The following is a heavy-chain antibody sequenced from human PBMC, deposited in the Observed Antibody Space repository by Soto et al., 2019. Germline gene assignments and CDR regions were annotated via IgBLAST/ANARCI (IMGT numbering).Heavy chain of an antibody. V-gene: IGHV4-4*02. CDR2: IYHSGST. Sequence: SETLSLTCAVSGGSISSSNWWSWVRQRPGKGLEWIGEIYHSGSTNYNPSLKSRVTISVDKSKNQFSLKLSSVTAADTAVYYCARSPDSSGYYPRWYYYGMDVWGQGTTVTVSS. J-gene: IGHJ6*02. CDR1: GGSISSSNW. D-gene: IGHD3-22*01. CDR3: ARSPDSSGYYPRWYYYGMDV.